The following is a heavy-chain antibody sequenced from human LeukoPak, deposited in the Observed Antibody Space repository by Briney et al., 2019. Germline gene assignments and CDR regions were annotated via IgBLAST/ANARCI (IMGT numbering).Heavy chain of an antibody. J-gene: IGHJ5*02. CDR3: ARHSSGRGWFDP. CDR1: GGSISSSSYY. CDR2: IYYSGST. D-gene: IGHD6-19*01. Sequence: SETLSLTCTVSGGSISSSSYYWGWIHQPPGKGLEWIGSIYYSGSTYYNPSLKSRVTISVDTSKNQFSLKLSSVTAADTAVYYCARHSSGRGWFDPWGQGTLVTVSS. V-gene: IGHV4-39*01.